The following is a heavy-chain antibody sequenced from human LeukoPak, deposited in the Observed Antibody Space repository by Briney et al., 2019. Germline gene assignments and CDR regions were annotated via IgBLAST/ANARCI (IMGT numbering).Heavy chain of an antibody. V-gene: IGHV1-69*13. CDR2: IIPIFGTA. CDR3: ARCTSCYYYYYYYMDV. D-gene: IGHD2-2*01. Sequence: SVKVSCKASGGTFSSYAISWVRQAPGQGLEWMGGIIPIFGTANYAQKFQGRVTITADESTSTAYMELSSLRSEDTAAYYCARCTSCYYYYYYYMDVWGKGTTVTVSS. J-gene: IGHJ6*03. CDR1: GGTFSSYA.